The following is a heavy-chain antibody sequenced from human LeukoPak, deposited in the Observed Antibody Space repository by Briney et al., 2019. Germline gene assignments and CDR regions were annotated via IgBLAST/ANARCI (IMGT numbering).Heavy chain of an antibody. J-gene: IGHJ5*02. CDR1: GGSISSGSYY. D-gene: IGHD6-19*01. Sequence: SETLSLTCTVSGGSISSGSYYWSWIRQPAGKGLEWIGRIYTSGSTNYNPSLKSRVTISVDTSKNQFSLKLSSVTAADTAVYYCARVSVRGSGWLQYNWFDPWGQGTLVTVSS. CDR3: ARVSVRGSGWLQYNWFDP. CDR2: IYTSGST. V-gene: IGHV4-61*02.